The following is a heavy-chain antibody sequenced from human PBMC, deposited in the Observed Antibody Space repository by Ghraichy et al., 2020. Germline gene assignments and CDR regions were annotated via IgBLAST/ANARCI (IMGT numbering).Heavy chain of an antibody. CDR1: GGSISPYY. J-gene: IGHJ6*02. CDR3: ARVPHGMDV. CDR2: IYYSGST. V-gene: IGHV4-59*01. Sequence: SETLSLTCTVSGGSISPYYWSWSRQPPGKGLEWIGYIYYSGSTNYNPSLKSRVTISVDTSKNQFSLKLTSVTAADTAVYYCARVPHGMDVWGQGTTVTVSS.